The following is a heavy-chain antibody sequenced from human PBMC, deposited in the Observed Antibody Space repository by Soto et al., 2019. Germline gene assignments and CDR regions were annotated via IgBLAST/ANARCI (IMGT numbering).Heavy chain of an antibody. CDR3: ARHNFYYYFAMGV. Sequence: SETLSLTCSVSSGSVSSSSYYWGWIRQPPGKGLEWIGNIYYSGSTYYNQSLKSRVTISVDTSKNQFSLKLTSVTAADTAVYYCARHNFYYYFAMGVWGQGTTVTVSS. J-gene: IGHJ6*02. V-gene: IGHV4-39*01. CDR1: SGSVSSSSYY. CDR2: IYYSGST.